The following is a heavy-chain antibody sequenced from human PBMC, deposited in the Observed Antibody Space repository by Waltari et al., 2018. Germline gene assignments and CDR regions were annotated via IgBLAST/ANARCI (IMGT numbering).Heavy chain of an antibody. J-gene: IGHJ4*02. CDR3: ARDWSGY. CDR1: GYTFTTYV. V-gene: IGHV1-18*01. CDR2: ISTDNGNT. D-gene: IGHD3-10*01. Sequence: QVPLVQSEAEVKKRGASVKVYCNASGYTFTTYVTSWVRQAPGQGLEWMGWISTDNGNTYYAQKFQGRVTMTTDTSASTVYMELRSLRSDDTGVNYCARDWSGYWGQGTLVTVSS.